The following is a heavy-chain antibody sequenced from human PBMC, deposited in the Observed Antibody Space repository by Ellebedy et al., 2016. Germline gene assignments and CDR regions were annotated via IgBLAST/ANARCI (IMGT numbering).Heavy chain of an antibody. CDR1: GFTVSSNY. D-gene: IGHD2-15*01. Sequence: GESLKISCAASGFTVSSNYMAWVRQAPGKGLEWVSVIYSGGSTYYADSVKGRFTISKDNSNNTLYLQVNSLRAEDTAVYYCARGGGLGYCSGGSCYGYAFDIWGQGTMVTVSS. CDR3: ARGGGLGYCSGGSCYGYAFDI. V-gene: IGHV3-53*01. CDR2: IYSGGST. J-gene: IGHJ3*02.